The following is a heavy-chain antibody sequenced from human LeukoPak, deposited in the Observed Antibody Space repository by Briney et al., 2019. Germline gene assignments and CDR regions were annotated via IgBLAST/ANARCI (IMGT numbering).Heavy chain of an antibody. CDR2: IVVGSDST. CDR3: TAEIYRGHVYSYYYGMDV. V-gene: IGHV1-58*01. J-gene: IGHJ6*02. D-gene: IGHD5-12*01. CDR1: GFTFSNSA. Sequence: ASVKVSCKASGFTFSNSAFQWVRQARGQHLEWIGWIVVGSDSTKYAQKFQERVSITRDMSTSTVYMELSSLRSEDTAVYYCTAEIYRGHVYSYYYGMDVWGQGTTVTVFS.